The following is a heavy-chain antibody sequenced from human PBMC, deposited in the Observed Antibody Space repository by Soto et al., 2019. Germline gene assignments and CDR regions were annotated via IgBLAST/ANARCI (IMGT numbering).Heavy chain of an antibody. CDR3: ARDYHGWDWFDP. V-gene: IGHV4-59*01. J-gene: IGHJ5*02. Sequence: SETHSLTSTVSGGTSISYSWSWIRQPTGKGLEWIGYIYYSGSTNYNPSLKSRVTISVDTSKNQFSLKLSSVTAADTAVYYCARDYHGWDWFDPWGQGTLVTVSS. D-gene: IGHD2-2*03. CDR1: GGTSISYS. CDR2: IYYSGST.